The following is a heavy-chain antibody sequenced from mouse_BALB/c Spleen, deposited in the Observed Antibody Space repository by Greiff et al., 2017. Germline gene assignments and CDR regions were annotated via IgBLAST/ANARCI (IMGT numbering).Heavy chain of an antibody. V-gene: IGHV5-6-5*01. CDR2: ISSGGST. CDR3: ARRGRAYFDY. CDR1: GFTFSSYA. J-gene: IGHJ2*01. Sequence: EVQLQESGGGLVKPGGSLKLSCAASGFTFSSYAMSWVRQTPEKRLEWVASISSGGSTYYPDSVKGRFTISRDNARNILYLQMSSLRSEDTAMYYCARRGRAYFDYWGQGTTLTVSS. D-gene: IGHD3-1*01.